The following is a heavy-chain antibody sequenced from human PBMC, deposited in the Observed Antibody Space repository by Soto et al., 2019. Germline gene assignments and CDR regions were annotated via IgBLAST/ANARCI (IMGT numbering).Heavy chain of an antibody. D-gene: IGHD3-16*02. Sequence: GGSLRLSCAASGFTFSSYWMSWVRQAPGKGLEWVANIKQDGSEKYYVDSVKGRFTISRDNAKNSLYLQMNSLRAEDAAVYYCTSHLGELSFPRAFDIWGQGTMVTVSS. CDR1: GFTFSSYW. V-gene: IGHV3-7*05. CDR2: IKQDGSEK. CDR3: TSHLGELSFPRAFDI. J-gene: IGHJ3*02.